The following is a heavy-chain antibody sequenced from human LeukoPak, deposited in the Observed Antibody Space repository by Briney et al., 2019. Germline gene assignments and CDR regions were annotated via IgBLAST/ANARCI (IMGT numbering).Heavy chain of an antibody. Sequence: GASVKVSCKASGYTFTRYGISWVRQAPGQGLEWMGWINPNSGGTNYAQKFQGRVTMTRDTSISTAYMELSRLRSDDTAVYYCARDPGDFWSGYYVWWGQGTLVTVSS. CDR3: ARDPGDFWSGYYVW. D-gene: IGHD3-3*01. J-gene: IGHJ4*02. CDR2: INPNSGGT. CDR1: GYTFTRYG. V-gene: IGHV1-2*02.